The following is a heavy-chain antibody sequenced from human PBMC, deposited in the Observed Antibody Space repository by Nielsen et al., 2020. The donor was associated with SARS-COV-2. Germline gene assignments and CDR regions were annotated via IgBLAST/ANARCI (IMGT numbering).Heavy chain of an antibody. CDR2: IHPDGSVK. CDR3: LQGGAS. Sequence: GGSLKISCAASGFSFRTSWMNWVRQGPGKRLEWVANIHPDGSVKRHVDSVMGRFTISRDNARDSLYLQMNNLRAEDTAIYYCLQGGASWGQGTLVTVSS. V-gene: IGHV3-7*05. J-gene: IGHJ5*02. CDR1: GFSFRTSW. D-gene: IGHD1-1*01.